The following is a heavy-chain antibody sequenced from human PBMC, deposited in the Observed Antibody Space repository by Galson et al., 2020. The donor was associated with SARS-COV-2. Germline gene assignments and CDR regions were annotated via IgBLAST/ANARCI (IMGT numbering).Heavy chain of an antibody. CDR3: ARDWNEIGLIGNWYDP. V-gene: IGHV3-7*03. Sequence: GGSLRLSCAASGFTFSSDWMSWVRQAPGKGPEWVANIKPDGSEKYYVDSVKGRFSISRDNAKNSLYLQMNSLRAEDTAIYYCARDWNEIGLIGNWYDPWGQGTLVTVSS. D-gene: IGHD1-1*01. CDR2: IKPDGSEK. CDR1: GFTFSSDW. J-gene: IGHJ5*02.